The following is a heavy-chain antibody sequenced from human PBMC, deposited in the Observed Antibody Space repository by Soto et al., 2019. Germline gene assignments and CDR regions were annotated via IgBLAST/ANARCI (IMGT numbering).Heavy chain of an antibody. CDR3: ARQQGDSSGYYYEGY. J-gene: IGHJ4*02. CDR2: IYYSGST. Sequence: QLQLQESGPGLVKPSETLSLTCTVSGGSISSSSYYWGWIRQPPGKGLEWIGSIYYSGSTYYNPSLRSRVTISVDTSKNQFSLKRSSVTAADTAVYYCARQQGDSSGYYYEGYWGQGTLVTVSS. V-gene: IGHV4-39*01. CDR1: GGSISSSSYY. D-gene: IGHD3-22*01.